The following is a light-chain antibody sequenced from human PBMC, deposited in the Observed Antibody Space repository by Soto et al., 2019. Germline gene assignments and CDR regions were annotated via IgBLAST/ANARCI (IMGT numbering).Light chain of an antibody. Sequence: EIVLTQSPGSLSFSQGERATLSCRASQSVSSSYLVWYQQKPGQAPRLLIYGASSRATGIPDRFSGSGSGTDFTLTISRLEPEDFAVYYCQQYGSSSSFGGGTKVDIK. CDR3: QQYGSSSS. J-gene: IGKJ4*01. CDR1: QSVSSSY. CDR2: GAS. V-gene: IGKV3-20*01.